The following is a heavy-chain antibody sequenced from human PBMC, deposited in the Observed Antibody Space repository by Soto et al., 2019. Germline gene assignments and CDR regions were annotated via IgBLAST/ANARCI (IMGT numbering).Heavy chain of an antibody. V-gene: IGHV4-31*03. D-gene: IGHD4-4*01. CDR1: GGSISSGGYY. Sequence: SETLSLTCTVSGGSISSGGYYWSWIRQHPGKGLEWIGYIYYSGSTYYNPSLKSRVTISVDTSKNQFSLKLSSVTAADTAVYYCARARTVTTGDYYYYMDVWGKGTTVTVSS. J-gene: IGHJ6*03. CDR2: IYYSGST. CDR3: ARARTVTTGDYYYYMDV.